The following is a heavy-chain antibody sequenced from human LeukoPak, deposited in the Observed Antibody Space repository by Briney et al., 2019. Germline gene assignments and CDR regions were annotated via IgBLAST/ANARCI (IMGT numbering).Heavy chain of an antibody. D-gene: IGHD2-15*01. Sequence: GGSLRLPCVVSGFTVSSNYMSWVRQAPGKGLEYVSAISSNGGTTYYGNSVKGRFTISRDNSKNTLYLQMGSLRAEDMAVYYCAREVAYYDKGGQRILVTVSS. CDR1: GFTVSSNY. J-gene: IGHJ4*02. CDR3: AREVAYYDK. CDR2: ISSNGGTT. V-gene: IGHV3-64*01.